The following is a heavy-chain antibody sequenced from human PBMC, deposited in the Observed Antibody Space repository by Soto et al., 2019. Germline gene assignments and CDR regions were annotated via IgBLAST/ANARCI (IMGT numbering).Heavy chain of an antibody. D-gene: IGHD3-22*01. V-gene: IGHV4-4*02. Sequence: SETLSLTCAVSGGSISSSNWWSWVRQPPGKGLEWIGEIYHSGSTNYNPSLKSRVTISVDKSKNQFSLKLSSVTAADTAVYYCARMSVGVMSPYYYGMDVWGQGTTVTVSS. CDR2: IYHSGST. J-gene: IGHJ6*02. CDR1: GGSISSSNW. CDR3: ARMSVGVMSPYYYGMDV.